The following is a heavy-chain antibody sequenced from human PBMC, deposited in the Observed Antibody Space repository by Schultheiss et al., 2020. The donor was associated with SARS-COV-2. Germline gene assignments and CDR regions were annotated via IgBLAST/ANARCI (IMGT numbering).Heavy chain of an antibody. D-gene: IGHD2-15*01. CDR2: INSDGSST. CDR3: ARVLGLGSGWFDP. Sequence: GESLKISCAASGFTFSWDWMHWVRQAPGKGLVWVSRINSDGSSTSYADSVKGRFTISRDNSKNTLYLQMNSLRAEDTAVYYCARVLGLGSGWFDPWGQGTLVTVSS. CDR1: GFTFSWDW. V-gene: IGHV3-74*01. J-gene: IGHJ5*02.